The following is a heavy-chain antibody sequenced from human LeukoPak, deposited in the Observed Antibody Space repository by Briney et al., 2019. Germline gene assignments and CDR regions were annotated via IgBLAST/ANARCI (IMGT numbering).Heavy chain of an antibody. J-gene: IGHJ4*02. CDR3: ARDGSYSSSRVYFDY. Sequence: ASVKVSCTASGGTFSSYAISWVRQAPGQRLEWMGGIIPIFGTANYAQKFQGRVTITTDESTSTAYMELSSLRSEDTAVYYCARDGSYSSSRVYFDYWGQGTLVTVSS. CDR2: IIPIFGTA. D-gene: IGHD6-13*01. V-gene: IGHV1-69*05. CDR1: GGTFSSYA.